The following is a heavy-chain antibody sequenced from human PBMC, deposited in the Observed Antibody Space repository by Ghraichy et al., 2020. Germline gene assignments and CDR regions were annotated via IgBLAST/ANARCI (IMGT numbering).Heavy chain of an antibody. D-gene: IGHD2-21*01. J-gene: IGHJ4*02. Sequence: ASVKVSCEASGYTFPTYDINWVRQAPGQGLEWMGWMNPATGNTGYAQRFQGRVTMTRSTSINTAYMELSSLRSDDTAVYYCARVDGLSFDSWGQGTLVTVYS. V-gene: IGHV1-8*01. CDR2: MNPATGNT. CDR1: GYTFPTYD. CDR3: ARVDGLSFDS.